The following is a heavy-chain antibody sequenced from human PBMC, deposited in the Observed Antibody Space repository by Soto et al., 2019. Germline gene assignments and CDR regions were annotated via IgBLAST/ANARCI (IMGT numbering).Heavy chain of an antibody. Sequence: QMQLVQSGPEVKKPGTSVKVSCKASGFTFISSAMQWVRQARGQRLEWIGWIVVASGNTNYAQRFQERVTITRDMSTSTAYMELSSLRSEDTAVYYCAAVRLGVRGAYDAFDMWGQGTMVTVSS. J-gene: IGHJ3*02. CDR3: AAVRLGVRGAYDAFDM. CDR1: GFTFISSA. D-gene: IGHD3-10*01. CDR2: IVVASGNT. V-gene: IGHV1-58*02.